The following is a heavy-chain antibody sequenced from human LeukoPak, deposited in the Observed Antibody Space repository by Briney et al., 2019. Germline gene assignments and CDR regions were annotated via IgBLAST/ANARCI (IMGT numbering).Heavy chain of an antibody. CDR1: GYTFSNFD. J-gene: IGHJ4*02. V-gene: IGHV1-8*01. CDR3: ARAPMGTAALY. D-gene: IGHD2-2*01. Sequence: ASVKVSCKASGYTFSNFDINWVRQAPGQGLEWMGWMNPVSGDAGSAQKFQGRVTLTRNTSITTAYMELSSLRSDDTALYYCARAPMGTAALYWGQGTLVTVSS. CDR2: MNPVSGDA.